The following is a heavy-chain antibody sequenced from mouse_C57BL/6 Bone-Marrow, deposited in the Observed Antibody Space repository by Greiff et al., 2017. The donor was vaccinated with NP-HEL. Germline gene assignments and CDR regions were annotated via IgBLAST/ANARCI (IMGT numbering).Heavy chain of an antibody. CDR3: ALYDYEWFAY. Sequence: QVQLKESGAELVKPGASVKMSCKASGYTFTSYWITWVKQRPGQGLEWIGDIYPGSGSTNYNEKFKSKATLTVDTSSSTAYMQLSSLTSEDSAVYYCALYDYEWFAYWGQGTLVTVSA. CDR2: IYPGSGST. D-gene: IGHD2-4*01. V-gene: IGHV1-55*01. J-gene: IGHJ3*01. CDR1: GYTFTSYW.